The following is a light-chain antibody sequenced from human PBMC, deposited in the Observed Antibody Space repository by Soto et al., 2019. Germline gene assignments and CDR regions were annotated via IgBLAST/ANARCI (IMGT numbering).Light chain of an antibody. CDR1: SGHSSYT. J-gene: IGLJ3*02. CDR2: LEGSGSY. Sequence: QPVLTQSSSASASLGSSVKLTCTLSSGHSSYTIAWHQQLPGKAPRHLMNLEGSGSYNKGSGVPDRFSGSSSGADRYLTISNLQFEDEADYYCETWDSNKWVFGGGTKVTVL. CDR3: ETWDSNKWV. V-gene: IGLV4-60*02.